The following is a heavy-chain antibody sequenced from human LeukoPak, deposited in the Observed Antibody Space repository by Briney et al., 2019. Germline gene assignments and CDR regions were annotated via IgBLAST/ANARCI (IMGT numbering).Heavy chain of an antibody. Sequence: SETLSLTCSLSGDTLSTHYWNWIRQTPGRGLEWIGHISLGNTEYNPSLKRRVTISVDTSKNEFYLRLTSVTAADTALYFCSRDKRHRYGKYFDPWSQGTLVSVSS. D-gene: IGHD5-18*01. J-gene: IGHJ4*02. CDR1: GDTLSTHY. CDR3: SRDKRHRYGKYFDP. CDR2: ISLGNT. V-gene: IGHV4-59*11.